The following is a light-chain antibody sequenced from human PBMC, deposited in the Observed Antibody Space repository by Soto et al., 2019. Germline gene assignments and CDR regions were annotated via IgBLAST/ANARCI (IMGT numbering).Light chain of an antibody. J-gene: IGKJ3*01. CDR3: QIFHSSPRGFT. Sequence: PGERATLSCRASQSVPGSHLDWYQQKPGQAPRLLIYGASSGAIGIPDRFSGSGSGTDFTLTINSLEPEDFAVYYCQIFHSSPRGFTFGPGTKVDIK. CDR1: QSVPGSH. CDR2: GAS. V-gene: IGKV3-20*01.